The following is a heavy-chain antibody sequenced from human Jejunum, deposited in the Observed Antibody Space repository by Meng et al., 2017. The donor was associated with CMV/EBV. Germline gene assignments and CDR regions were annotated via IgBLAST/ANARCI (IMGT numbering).Heavy chain of an antibody. J-gene: IGHJ3*01. V-gene: IGHV1-18*01. CDR2: ISPYNGNT. CDR1: FTSSC. D-gene: IGHD3-3*01. CDR3: ARGRTRFLEWLPSDWFDF. Sequence: FTSSCTTWVRQAPGQGLEWMGWISPYNGNTKSSQNLQDRVTMTTDTFTSTAYMELRSLTSDDTAVYYCARGRTRFLEWLPSDWFDFWGQGTMVTVSS.